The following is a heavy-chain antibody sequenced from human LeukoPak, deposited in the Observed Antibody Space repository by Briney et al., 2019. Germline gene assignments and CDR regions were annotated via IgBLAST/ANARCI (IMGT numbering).Heavy chain of an antibody. J-gene: IGHJ4*02. V-gene: IGHV4-59*01. D-gene: IGHD3-10*01. CDR2: VYFTGTT. Sequence: SETLSLTCTVSGASITNFYWNWIRQAPGKGLEWIGCVYFTGTTNYHPSLKSRVTISLDTSKNHFSLKLSSVTAADTAVYYCARSPRGGPYNSGAYFPYYFDFWGQGTLVTVFS. CDR1: GASITNFY. CDR3: ARSPRGGPYNSGAYFPYYFDF.